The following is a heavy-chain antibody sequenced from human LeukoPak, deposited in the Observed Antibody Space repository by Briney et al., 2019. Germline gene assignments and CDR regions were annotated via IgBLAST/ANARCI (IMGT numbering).Heavy chain of an antibody. CDR2: ISSSSSTI. V-gene: IGHV3-48*01. D-gene: IGHD3-10*01. CDR1: GFTFSGYS. CDR3: ARVVGDAGSYLH. J-gene: IGHJ4*02. Sequence: GGSLRLSCAASGFTFSGYSMNWVRQAPGKGLEWFSYISSSSSTIHYADSVKGRFTITRDNVKNSLYLQMNSLRGEDTAVYYCARVVGDAGSYLHWGQGTLVTVSS.